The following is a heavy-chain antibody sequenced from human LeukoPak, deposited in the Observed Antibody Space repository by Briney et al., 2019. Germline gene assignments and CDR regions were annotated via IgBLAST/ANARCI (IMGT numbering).Heavy chain of an antibody. D-gene: IGHD6-19*01. V-gene: IGHV3-30*15. CDR1: GFTFRSYA. Sequence: TGGSLRLSCAASGFTFRSYAMHWVRQAPGKGLEWVAVISDDGSRQHYADFLEGRLTISRDNSKNTVSLQMSSLTSEDTAVYFCVREQPGDGWSGFDYWGQGTLVTVSS. CDR2: ISDDGSRQ. J-gene: IGHJ4*02. CDR3: VREQPGDGWSGFDY.